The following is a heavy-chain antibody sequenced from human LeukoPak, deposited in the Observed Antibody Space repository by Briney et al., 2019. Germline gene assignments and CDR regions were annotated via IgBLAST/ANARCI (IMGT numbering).Heavy chain of an antibody. CDR3: AKDSRGSYYKVY. D-gene: IGHD1-26*01. J-gene: IGHJ4*02. V-gene: IGHV1-69*04. Sequence: EASVKVSCKASGGTFSSYAISWVRQAPGQGLEWMGRIIPILGIANYAQKFQGRVTITADKSTSTAYMELSSLRSEDTAVYYCAKDSRGSYYKVYWGQGTLVTVSS. CDR2: IIPILGIA. CDR1: GGTFSSYA.